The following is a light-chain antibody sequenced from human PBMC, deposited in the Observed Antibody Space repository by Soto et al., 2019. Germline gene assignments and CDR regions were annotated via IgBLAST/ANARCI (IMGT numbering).Light chain of an antibody. Sequence: DIQMTHSPSTLSATAGDRVTITCRASQSISAWLAWYQQKPGKAPKLLIYDASNLESGVPSRFSGSGSGTDFTLTINSLQPEDFATYYCQQAASFPITFGQGTRLEIK. CDR3: QQAASFPIT. CDR1: QSISAW. CDR2: DAS. J-gene: IGKJ5*01. V-gene: IGKV1-5*01.